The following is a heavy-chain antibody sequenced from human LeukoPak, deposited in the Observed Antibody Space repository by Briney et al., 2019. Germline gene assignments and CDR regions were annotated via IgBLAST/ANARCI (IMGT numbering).Heavy chain of an antibody. CDR3: ARVFSSGYYYDY. J-gene: IGHJ4*02. D-gene: IGHD3-22*01. CDR1: GYTFTSYG. V-gene: IGHV1-18*01. CDR2: ISAYNGNT. Sequence: ASVTVSCKASGYTFTSYGISWVRQAPGQGLEWMGWISAYNGNTNYAQKLQGRVTMTPDPSTSTAYMELRSLRSDDTAVYYCARVFSSGYYYDYWGQGTLVTVSS.